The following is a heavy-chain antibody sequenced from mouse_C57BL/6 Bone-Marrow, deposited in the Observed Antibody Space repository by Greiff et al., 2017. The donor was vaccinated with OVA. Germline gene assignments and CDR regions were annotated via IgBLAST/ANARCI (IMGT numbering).Heavy chain of an antibody. Sequence: EVQVVESGGGLVQPGGCLKLSCAASGFSFSDYGMAWVRQAPRKGPEWVAFISNLAYSIYYADTITGRFTISGENDKNTLYQEMSSLRSEATAMYYCARLHYYGTYFDDWGQGTTLTVSS. CDR1: GFSFSDYG. CDR2: ISNLAYSI. J-gene: IGHJ2*01. CDR3: ARLHYYGTYFDD. D-gene: IGHD1-1*01. V-gene: IGHV5-15*01.